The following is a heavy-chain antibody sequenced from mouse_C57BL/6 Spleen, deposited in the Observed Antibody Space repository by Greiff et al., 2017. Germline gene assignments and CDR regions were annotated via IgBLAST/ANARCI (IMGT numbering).Heavy chain of an antibody. V-gene: IGHV1-80*01. J-gene: IGHJ2*01. Sequence: QVQLQQSGAELVKPGASVKISCKASGYAFSSYWMNWVKQRPGKGLEWIGQIYPGDGDTNYNGKFKGKATLTADKSSSTAYMQLSSLTSEDSAVYFCARSTMVTTGGYFDDWGQGTTLTVSS. CDR2: IYPGDGDT. CDR3: ARSTMVTTGGYFDD. D-gene: IGHD2-2*01. CDR1: GYAFSSYW.